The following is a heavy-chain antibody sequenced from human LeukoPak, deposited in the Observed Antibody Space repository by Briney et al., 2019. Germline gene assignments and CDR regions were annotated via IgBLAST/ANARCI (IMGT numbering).Heavy chain of an antibody. Sequence: ASVKVSCKASGYTFTSYGISWVRQAPGQGLEWMGWISAYNGNTNYAQKLQGRVTMTTGTSTSTAYMELRSLRSDDTAVYYCARVGLHIVVVPAAISYYYYYMDVWGKGTTVTVSS. J-gene: IGHJ6*03. CDR1: GYTFTSYG. CDR3: ARVGLHIVVVPAAISYYYYYMDV. V-gene: IGHV1-18*01. CDR2: ISAYNGNT. D-gene: IGHD2-2*01.